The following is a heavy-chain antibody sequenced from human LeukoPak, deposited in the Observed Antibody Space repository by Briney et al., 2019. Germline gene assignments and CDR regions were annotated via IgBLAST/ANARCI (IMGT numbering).Heavy chain of an antibody. V-gene: IGHV3-53*01. D-gene: IGHD1-26*01. CDR3: ARDPYSGRYGDYYYYYMDV. J-gene: IGHJ6*03. Sequence: PGGSLGLSCAASGFPISSNYMSWVRQAPGKGLEWVSVIYSGGSTYYAASVKGRFTISRDNSKNTLYLQMNSLRAEDTAVYYCARDPYSGRYGDYYYYYMDVWGKGTTVTISS. CDR1: GFPISSNY. CDR2: IYSGGST.